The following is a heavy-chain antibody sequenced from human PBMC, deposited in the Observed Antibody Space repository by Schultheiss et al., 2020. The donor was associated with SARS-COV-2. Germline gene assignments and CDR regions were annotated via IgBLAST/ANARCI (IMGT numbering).Heavy chain of an antibody. J-gene: IGHJ6*03. V-gene: IGHV3-23*01. Sequence: GGSLRLSCAASGFTFGIYALTWVRQPPGKGLEWVSAISGSGDNTYYADSVKGRFTISRDNSKNTLYLQMNSLKTEDTAVYYCTTDFVTGTTLYYYMDVWGKGTTVTVSS. CDR2: ISGSGDNT. CDR1: GFTFGIYA. D-gene: IGHD1-7*01. CDR3: TTDFVTGTTLYYYMDV.